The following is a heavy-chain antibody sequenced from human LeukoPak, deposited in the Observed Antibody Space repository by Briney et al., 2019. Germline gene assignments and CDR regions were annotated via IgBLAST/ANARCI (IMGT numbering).Heavy chain of an antibody. Sequence: PSQTLSLTCTVSSGSISSGGYYWSWIRQHPGKGLEWIGYIYYSGSTYYNPSLKSRVTISVDTSKNQFSLKLSSVTAADTAVYYCARVLVTTVIEAYYFDYWGQGTLVTVSS. CDR3: ARVLVTTVIEAYYFDY. CDR1: SGSISSGGYY. D-gene: IGHD4-17*01. J-gene: IGHJ4*02. V-gene: IGHV4-31*03. CDR2: IYYSGST.